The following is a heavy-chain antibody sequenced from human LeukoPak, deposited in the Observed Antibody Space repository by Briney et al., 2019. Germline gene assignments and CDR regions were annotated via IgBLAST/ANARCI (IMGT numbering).Heavy chain of an antibody. CDR1: GFTFSSYW. V-gene: IGHV3-30*03. CDR3: ARGHSSGWYATDY. D-gene: IGHD6-19*01. CDR2: ISYDGSNK. J-gene: IGHJ4*02. Sequence: PGGSLRLSCAASGFTFSSYWMTWVRQAPGKGLEWVAVISYDGSNKYYADSVKGRFTISRDNSKNTLYLQMNSLRAEDTAVYYCARGHSSGWYATDYWGQGTLVTVSS.